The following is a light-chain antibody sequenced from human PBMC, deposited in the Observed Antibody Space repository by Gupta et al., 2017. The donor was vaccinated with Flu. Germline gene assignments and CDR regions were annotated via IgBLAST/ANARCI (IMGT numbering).Light chain of an antibody. V-gene: IGKV3-15*01. CDR2: GAS. J-gene: IGKJ1*01. Sequence: DIVMTHSLVTLSVSRGERDTLSCRASQSVSSNLAWYQQKPGQAPKLLIYGASTMATGVPARFSGSGSGTEFTLTISSLQSEDFAVYYCQQYNNWPRTFGQGTKVEIK. CDR1: QSVSSN. CDR3: QQYNNWPRT.